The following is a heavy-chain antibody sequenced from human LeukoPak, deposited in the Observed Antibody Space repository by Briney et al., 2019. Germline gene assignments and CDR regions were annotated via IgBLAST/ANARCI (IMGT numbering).Heavy chain of an antibody. CDR3: AENARIMITFGGVIVRPPHFDY. D-gene: IGHD3-16*02. J-gene: IGHJ4*02. Sequence: GGLLRLSCAASGFTFSSYAMSWVRQAPGKGLEWVSAISGSGGSTYYADSVKGRFTISRDNSKNTLYLQMNSLRAEDTAVYYCAENARIMITFGGVIVRPPHFDYWGQGTLVTVSS. CDR2: ISGSGGST. V-gene: IGHV3-23*01. CDR1: GFTFSSYA.